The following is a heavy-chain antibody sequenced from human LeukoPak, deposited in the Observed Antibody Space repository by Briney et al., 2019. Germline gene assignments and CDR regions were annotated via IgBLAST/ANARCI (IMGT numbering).Heavy chain of an antibody. V-gene: IGHV3-74*01. Sequence: GGSLRLSCATSGFTFSSYEMNWVRQAPGKGLVWVSRINGDGSSTSYADSVKGRFTISRDKAKNTLYLQMNSLRAEDTAVYYCARECSSTNCYKNWGQGTLVTVSS. J-gene: IGHJ4*02. CDR1: GFTFSSYE. CDR3: ARECSSTNCYKN. CDR2: INGDGSST. D-gene: IGHD2-2*02.